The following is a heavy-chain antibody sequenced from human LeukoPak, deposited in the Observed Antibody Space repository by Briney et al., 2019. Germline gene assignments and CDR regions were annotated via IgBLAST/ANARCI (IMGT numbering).Heavy chain of an antibody. V-gene: IGHV1-69*06. Sequence: SVKVSCKASGGTFSSYAISWVRQAPGQGLEWMGGIIPIFGTANYAQKFQGRVTITADKSTSTAYMELSSLRSEDTAVYYCARADKYDILTGYPYPFDYWGQGTLVTVSS. D-gene: IGHD3-9*01. CDR1: GGTFSSYA. CDR3: ARADKYDILTGYPYPFDY. J-gene: IGHJ4*02. CDR2: IIPIFGTA.